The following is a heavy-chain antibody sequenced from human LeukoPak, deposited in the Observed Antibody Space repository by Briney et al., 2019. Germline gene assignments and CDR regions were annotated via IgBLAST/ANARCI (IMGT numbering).Heavy chain of an antibody. CDR2: IGHDGRDI. J-gene: IGHJ4*02. CDR3: ARDLIGGWSCDH. D-gene: IGHD3-16*01. Sequence: GCSLTSEGIYRVRQAQGKDLEWVAYIGHDGRDIYYADSVKGRFTISRDNSKNTVHLQMNSLKVEDTAVYYCARDLIGGWSCDHWGQGTLVTVSS. V-gene: IGHV3-30*02. CDR1: GCSLTSEG.